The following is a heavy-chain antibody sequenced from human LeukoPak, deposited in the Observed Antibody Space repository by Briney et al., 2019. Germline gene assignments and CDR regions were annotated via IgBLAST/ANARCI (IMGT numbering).Heavy chain of an antibody. V-gene: IGHV3-9*01. Sequence: PGGSLRLSCAASGFTFDDYAMHWVRQAPGKGLEWVSGISWNSGSIGYADSVKGRFTISRDNAKNSLYLQMSSLRAEDTALYYCAKGCCSPYYYYGMDVWGQGTTVTVSS. CDR1: GFTFDDYA. D-gene: IGHD2-15*01. CDR2: ISWNSGSI. CDR3: AKGCCSPYYYYGMDV. J-gene: IGHJ6*02.